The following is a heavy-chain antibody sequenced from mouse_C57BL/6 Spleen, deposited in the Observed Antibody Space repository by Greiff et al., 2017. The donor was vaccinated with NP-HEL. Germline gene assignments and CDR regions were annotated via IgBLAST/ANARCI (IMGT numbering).Heavy chain of an antibody. J-gene: IGHJ4*01. V-gene: IGHV3-1*01. D-gene: IGHD1-1*01. Sequence: DVQLQESGPGMVKPSQSLSLTCTDTGYSITSGYDWHWIRHFPGNKLEWMGYISYSGSTNYNPSLKSRISITHDTSKNHFFLKLNSVTTEDTATYYCAREGYYGSRGYAMDYWGQGTSVTVSS. CDR2: ISYSGST. CDR1: GYSITSGYD. CDR3: AREGYYGSRGYAMDY.